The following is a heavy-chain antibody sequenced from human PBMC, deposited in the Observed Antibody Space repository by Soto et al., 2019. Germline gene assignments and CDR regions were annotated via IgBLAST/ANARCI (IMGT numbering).Heavy chain of an antibody. CDR1: GFTFSSYG. Sequence: GGSLRLSCAASGFTFSSYGMHWVRQAPGKGLEWVAVIWYDGSNKYYADSVKGRFTISRDNSKNTLYLQMNSLRAEDTAVYYCARDGGEWQQLPNGFDYWGQGTLVTVSS. J-gene: IGHJ4*02. V-gene: IGHV3-33*01. CDR3: ARDGGEWQQLPNGFDY. CDR2: IWYDGSNK. D-gene: IGHD6-13*01.